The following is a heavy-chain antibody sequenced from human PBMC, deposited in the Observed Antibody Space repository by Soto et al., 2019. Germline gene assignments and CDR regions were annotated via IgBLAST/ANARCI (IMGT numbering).Heavy chain of an antibody. CDR3: ARAAGRSKLLPYYFDP. D-gene: IGHD3-10*01. CDR2: INPATGDT. CDR1: GYAFTTSA. V-gene: IGHV1-3*01. Sequence: QVHLVQSGAEVQKPGASVRISCQASGYAFTTSAIHWVSQAPGQSLEWMGWINPATGDTKYSQNVRGRVTFALDTSATTAYLDLRSLASLDTAVYYCARAAGRSKLLPYYFDPWGQGTLVTVSS. J-gene: IGHJ5*02.